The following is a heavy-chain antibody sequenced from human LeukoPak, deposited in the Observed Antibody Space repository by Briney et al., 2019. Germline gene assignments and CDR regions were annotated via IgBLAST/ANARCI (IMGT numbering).Heavy chain of an antibody. CDR3: AKLLGTATRYDY. CDR1: GFTFSSYA. CDR2: ISGSGGST. Sequence: GGSLRLSCAASGFTFSSYAMSWVRQAPGKGLEWVSAISGSGGSTYYADSVKGRFTISRDNAKNSLSLQMDTLRAEDTAVYYCAKLLGTATRYDYWGQGTLVIVSS. J-gene: IGHJ4*02. D-gene: IGHD1-1*01. V-gene: IGHV3-23*01.